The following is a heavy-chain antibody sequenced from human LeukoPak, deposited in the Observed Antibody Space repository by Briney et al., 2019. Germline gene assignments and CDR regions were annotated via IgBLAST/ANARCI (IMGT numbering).Heavy chain of an antibody. V-gene: IGHV3-23*01. Sequence: GGSLRLSCAASGFTFYTYAMTWVRQAPGKGLEWVSTIIGSGGNTFYADSVKGRFTISRDNSKNTLSLQLTSLRAEDTGIYFCARVGGHPLTSYYRAYWGQGTLVTVSS. D-gene: IGHD4-4*01. CDR1: GFTFYTYA. CDR2: IIGSGGNT. J-gene: IGHJ4*02. CDR3: ARVGGHPLTSYYRAY.